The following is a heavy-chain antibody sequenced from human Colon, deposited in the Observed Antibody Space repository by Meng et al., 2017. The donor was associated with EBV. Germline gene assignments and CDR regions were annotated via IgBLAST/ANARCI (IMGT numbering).Heavy chain of an antibody. CDR3: ARRRYYYGSGSYHSYYFDY. CDR1: EDSISIRSSD. Sequence: LPLPTSGHGLGKPSELLSLPCPVSEDSISIRSSDWGWIRQPPGKGLEWIGSIYYNGRTYYNPSLKSRVTISVDTSKNQFSLKLNSVTAADTAVYYCARRRYYYGSGSYHSYYFDYWGQGALVTVSS. V-gene: IGHV4-39*01. CDR2: IYYNGRT. J-gene: IGHJ4*02. D-gene: IGHD3-10*01.